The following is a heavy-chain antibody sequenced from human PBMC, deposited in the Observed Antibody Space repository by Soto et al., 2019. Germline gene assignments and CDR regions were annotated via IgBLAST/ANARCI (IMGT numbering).Heavy chain of an antibody. V-gene: IGHV1-18*04. Sequence: ASVKVSCKASGYTFTRYGISWVRQAPGQGLEWMGWISAYNGNTNYAQKLQGRVTMTTDTSTSTAYMELRSLRSDDTAVYYCARDYLGYCSSTSCREYYYYYYGRDGWGQGTTGTVSS. CDR3: ARDYLGYCSSTSCREYYYYYYGRDG. CDR2: ISAYNGNT. J-gene: IGHJ6*02. D-gene: IGHD2-2*01. CDR1: GYTFTRYG.